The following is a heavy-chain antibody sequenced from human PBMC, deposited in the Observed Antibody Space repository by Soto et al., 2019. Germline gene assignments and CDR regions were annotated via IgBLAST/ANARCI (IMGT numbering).Heavy chain of an antibody. J-gene: IGHJ5*02. Sequence: QVQLVQSGAEVKKPGSSVKVSCKASGGTFNSYAISWVRQAPGQGLEWMGGINPIFGTANYAQKFQGRVTITADEFTGTDYLELSSLRSEDTAVYYCARADIVGATRLPFGPWGQGTLVTVSS. CDR2: INPIFGTA. CDR3: ARADIVGATRLPFGP. V-gene: IGHV1-69*01. D-gene: IGHD1-26*01. CDR1: GGTFNSYA.